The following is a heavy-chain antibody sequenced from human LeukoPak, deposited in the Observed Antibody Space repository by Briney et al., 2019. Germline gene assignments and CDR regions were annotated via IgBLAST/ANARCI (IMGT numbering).Heavy chain of an antibody. CDR1: RCSLRNYW. CDR2: VKSDGSNP. Sequence: GWAVRLSCAASRCSLRNYWMHWVRQAPGTGLVWVSRVKSDGSNPSYADSVQGRLTISRDNAENMLYLQMNTLGAEDTAVYYCARDIVSGSGSLDYWGQGTLVTVSS. D-gene: IGHD3-10*01. J-gene: IGHJ4*02. V-gene: IGHV3-74*01. CDR3: ARDIVSGSGSLDY.